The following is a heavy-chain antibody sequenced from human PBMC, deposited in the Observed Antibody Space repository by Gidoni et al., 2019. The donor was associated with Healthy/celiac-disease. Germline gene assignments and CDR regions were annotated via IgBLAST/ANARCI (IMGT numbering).Heavy chain of an antibody. V-gene: IGHV3-7*01. CDR2: INQDGSEK. CDR1: GFTFTGHW. Sequence: EVQVVESGGGMVQHGGSLRLSCATSGFTFTGHWMSWVRQAPGKGLEWVGNINQDGSEKYYVDSVKGRFTISRDNAKNSVYLQMNGLRVEDTAVYYCASDPGYWGQGTLVTVSS. CDR3: ASDPGY. J-gene: IGHJ4*02.